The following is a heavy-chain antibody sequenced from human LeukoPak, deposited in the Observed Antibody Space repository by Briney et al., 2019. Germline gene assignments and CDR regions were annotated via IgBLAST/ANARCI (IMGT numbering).Heavy chain of an antibody. CDR3: ASRSSSSWGFFDY. CDR2: VSYSGST. V-gene: IGHV4-59*08. D-gene: IGHD6-13*01. Sequence: SETLSLTCTVSGGSISSHHWSWIRQPPGKGLEWIGYVSYSGSTNYNPSLKSRVTISVDTSKNQFSLKPSSVTAAGSAVYYCASRSSSSWGFFDYWGQGTLVTVSS. J-gene: IGHJ4*02. CDR1: GGSISSHH.